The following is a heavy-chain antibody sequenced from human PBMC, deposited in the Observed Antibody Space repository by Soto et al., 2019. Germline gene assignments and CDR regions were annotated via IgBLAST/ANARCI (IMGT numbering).Heavy chain of an antibody. D-gene: IGHD2-2*01. CDR3: ARSQGSSTSLEIYYYYYYGMDV. CDR1: GGTFSSYA. CDR2: IIPISETT. V-gene: IGHV1-69*01. Sequence: QVQLVQSGAEVKKPGSSVKVSCKASGGTFSSYAISWVRQAPGQGLEWMGGIIPISETTNYAQKFQGRVTNNADEFKSTAYIELSRLRSEDTAVYYCARSQGSSTSLEIYYYYYYGMDVWGQGTTVTVSS. J-gene: IGHJ6*02.